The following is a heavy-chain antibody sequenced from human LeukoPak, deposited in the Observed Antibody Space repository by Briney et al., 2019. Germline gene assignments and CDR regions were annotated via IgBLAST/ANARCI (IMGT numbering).Heavy chain of an antibody. Sequence: SETLSLTCTVSGGSISSYYWEWIRQPPGKGLEWVGSVFYSGSTNYNPSLKSRVTMSVDTSKNQFSLRLSSVTATDTAVYYCATRRSGCHPYYWGQGTLVTVSS. CDR3: ATRRSGCHPYY. V-gene: IGHV4-59*05. CDR1: GGSISSYY. CDR2: VFYSGST. J-gene: IGHJ4*02. D-gene: IGHD1-26*01.